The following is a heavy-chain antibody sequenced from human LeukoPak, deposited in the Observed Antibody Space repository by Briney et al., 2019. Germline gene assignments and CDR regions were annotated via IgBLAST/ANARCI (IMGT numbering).Heavy chain of an antibody. CDR2: INPNTGGT. CDR3: ARVHATGYFSLDLGY. CDR1: GYTFTGYF. J-gene: IGHJ4*02. D-gene: IGHD3-9*01. V-gene: IGHV1-2*02. Sequence: ASVKVSCRASGYTFTGYFMHWVRQAPGQGLDWMGGINPNTGGTKYAQKFQGRVTMTRDTSIGTAYMELSTVTSDDTAVYFCARVHATGYFSLDLGYWGEGTLVTLSS.